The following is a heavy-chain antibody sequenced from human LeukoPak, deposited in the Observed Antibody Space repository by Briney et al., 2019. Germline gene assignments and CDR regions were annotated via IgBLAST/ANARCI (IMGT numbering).Heavy chain of an antibody. V-gene: IGHV4-61*01. CDR1: GGSVSSGSYY. J-gene: IGHJ4*02. CDR2: IYYSGST. D-gene: IGHD3-3*01. Sequence: SETLSLTCTVSGGSVSSGSYYWSWIRQPPGKGLEWIGYIYYSGSTNYNPSLKSRVTISVDTSKNQFSLKLSSVTAADTAVYYCARTDDFWSGLFDYWGQGTLVTVSS. CDR3: ARTDDFWSGLFDY.